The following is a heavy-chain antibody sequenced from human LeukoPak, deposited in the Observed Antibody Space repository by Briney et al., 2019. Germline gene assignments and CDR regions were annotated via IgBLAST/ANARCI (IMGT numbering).Heavy chain of an antibody. CDR1: GFSFSHYE. V-gene: IGHV3-48*03. J-gene: IGHJ5*02. Sequence: GASLRLSCIGSGFSFSHYEMSSVRQAPGKGLEWVSYISSIGGTIYYADSVKGRFTISRDNDKSSLYLQENGVRAEDKAVYYGARADVGPFDPWGQGTLVTVSS. CDR3: ARADVGPFDP. CDR2: ISSIGGTI. D-gene: IGHD3-10*02.